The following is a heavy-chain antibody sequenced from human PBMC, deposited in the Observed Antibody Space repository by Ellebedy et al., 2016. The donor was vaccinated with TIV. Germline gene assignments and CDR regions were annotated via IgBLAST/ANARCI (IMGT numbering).Heavy chain of an antibody. CDR3: ARDGYSSGWGGSYFDY. CDR2: ISYDGSNK. Sequence: GESLKISCAASGFTFSSYAMHWVRQAPGKGLEWVAVISYDGSNKYYADSVKGRFTISRDNSKNTLYLQMNSLRAEDTAVYYCARDGYSSGWGGSYFDYWGQGTLVTVSS. CDR1: GFTFSSYA. D-gene: IGHD6-19*01. J-gene: IGHJ4*02. V-gene: IGHV3-30-3*01.